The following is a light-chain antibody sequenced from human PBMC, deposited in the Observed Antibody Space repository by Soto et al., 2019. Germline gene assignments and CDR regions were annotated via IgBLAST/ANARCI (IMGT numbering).Light chain of an antibody. V-gene: IGKV3-11*01. CDR2: DAS. Sequence: EIVLTQSPATLSSSPGERATHSCRASQSVSSYLLWYQQKPGQAPRLLIYDASNRATGIPARFSGSGSETDFTLSISSLEPEDFAVYYCQHRMNWPLTFGQGTRVDIK. J-gene: IGKJ5*01. CDR1: QSVSSY. CDR3: QHRMNWPLT.